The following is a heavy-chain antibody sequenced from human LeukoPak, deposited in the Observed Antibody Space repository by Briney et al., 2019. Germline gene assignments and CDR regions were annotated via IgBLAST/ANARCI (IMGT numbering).Heavy chain of an antibody. CDR3: TTTGLPEYDYVWGSYRRNDAFDI. CDR1: GFTFTTYW. J-gene: IGHJ3*02. CDR2: IKSKTGGGTT. Sequence: GESLGLSCAASGFTFTTYWMSWVRQAPGQGQELVGRIKSKTGGGTTDYAAPVKGRSTTSRDDSKNTLYLQMNSLKTEDTAVYYCTTTGLPEYDYVWGSYRRNDAFDIWGQGTMVTVSS. D-gene: IGHD3-16*02. V-gene: IGHV3-15*01.